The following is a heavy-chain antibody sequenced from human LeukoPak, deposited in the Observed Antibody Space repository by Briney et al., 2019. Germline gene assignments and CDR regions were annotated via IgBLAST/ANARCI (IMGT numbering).Heavy chain of an antibody. D-gene: IGHD6-13*01. CDR2: IYHSGNT. J-gene: IGHJ4*02. CDR3: ARGAYDSTSWYYFDY. CDR1: GGSISSSNW. V-gene: IGHV4-4*02. Sequence: SETLSLTCAVSGGSISSSNWWSWVRQPPGKGPEWIGEIYHSGNTNYNPSLKSRVTISVDKSKNQFSLKLSSVTAADTAVYYCARGAYDSTSWYYFDYWGQGTLVTVSS.